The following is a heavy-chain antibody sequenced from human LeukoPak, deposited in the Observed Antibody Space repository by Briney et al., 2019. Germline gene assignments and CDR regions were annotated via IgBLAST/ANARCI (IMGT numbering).Heavy chain of an antibody. J-gene: IGHJ4*02. CDR2: ISSSSSYI. CDR1: GFTFSSYS. D-gene: IGHD6-6*01. V-gene: IGHV3-21*01. Sequence: GGSLRLSCAASGFTFSSYSMNWVRQAPGKGLEWVSSISSSSSYIYYADSVKGRFTISRDNAKNSLYLQMNSLRAEDRAVYYCARAGYSSSSFVGYWGQGTLVTVSS. CDR3: ARAGYSSSSFVGY.